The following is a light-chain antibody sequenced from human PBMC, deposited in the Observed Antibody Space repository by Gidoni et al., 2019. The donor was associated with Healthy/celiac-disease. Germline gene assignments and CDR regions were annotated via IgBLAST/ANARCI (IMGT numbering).Light chain of an antibody. CDR3: QQRSNWPPG. J-gene: IGKJ4*01. V-gene: IGKV3-11*01. Sequence: EIVLPQSPATLSLSPGERATLSCRASQSVSSYLCWYQQTPGQAPRLLIYDASNRATGISARFSGSGSGTDFTLTISSLEPEDFAVYYCQQRSNWPPGFGGGTKVEIK. CDR2: DAS. CDR1: QSVSSY.